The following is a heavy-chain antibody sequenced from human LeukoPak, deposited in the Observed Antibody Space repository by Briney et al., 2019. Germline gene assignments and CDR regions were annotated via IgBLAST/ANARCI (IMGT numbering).Heavy chain of an antibody. J-gene: IGHJ4*02. V-gene: IGHV3-23*01. D-gene: IGHD6-19*01. CDR3: AKDLSYTSGASDH. Sequence: PGGSLRLSCAASGFTFSVFAMTWVRQAPGKGLEWVSTITDDGYNTYSADSVKGRITFSRDNSKNTLSLQLRSLRAEDTAVYYCAKDLSYTSGASDHWGQGTLVTVSS. CDR1: GFTFSVFA. CDR2: ITDDGYNT.